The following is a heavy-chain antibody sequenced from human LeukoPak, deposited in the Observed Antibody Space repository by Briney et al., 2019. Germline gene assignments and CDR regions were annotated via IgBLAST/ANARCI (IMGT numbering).Heavy chain of an antibody. J-gene: IGHJ4*02. CDR3: ARAVQTETIAAAGYY. Sequence: SVKVSCKASGGTFSSYAISWVRQAPGQGLEWMGGIIPIFGTANYAQKFQDRVTITADISTSTANMELSSLRSEDTAVYYCARAVQTETIAAAGYYWGQGALVTVSS. D-gene: IGHD6-13*01. CDR1: GGTFSSYA. V-gene: IGHV1-69*06. CDR2: IIPIFGTA.